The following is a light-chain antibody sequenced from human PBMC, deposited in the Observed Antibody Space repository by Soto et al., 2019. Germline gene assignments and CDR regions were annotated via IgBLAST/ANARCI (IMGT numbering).Light chain of an antibody. J-gene: IGKJ3*01. Sequence: EILLTQSPGTLSLSPGERATLACRASQSVSSRYLAWYQQKPGQAPRLLIYGASSRATGIPDRFSGSGSGTDLALTISRLEPEDFAVYFCQLYGSSPRFTFGPGTRVDIK. CDR2: GAS. CDR3: QLYGSSPRFT. CDR1: QSVSSRY. V-gene: IGKV3-20*01.